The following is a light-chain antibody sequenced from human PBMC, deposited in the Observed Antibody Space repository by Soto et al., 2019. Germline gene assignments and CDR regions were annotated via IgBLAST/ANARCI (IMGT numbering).Light chain of an antibody. CDR1: SSDVGSYNL. V-gene: IGLV2-14*02. J-gene: IGLJ1*01. CDR3: SSYTAGGTI. CDR2: EGS. Sequence: QSALTQPASVSGSPGQSITVSCTVTSSDVGSYNLVSWYQQHPGKAPKLMIYEGSKRPSGVSNRFSGSKSDNTASLTISGLQAEDEADYYCSSYTAGGTIFGTGTKV.